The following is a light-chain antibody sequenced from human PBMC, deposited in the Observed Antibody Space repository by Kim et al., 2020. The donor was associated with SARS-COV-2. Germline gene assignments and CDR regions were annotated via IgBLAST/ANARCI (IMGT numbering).Light chain of an antibody. CDR3: QQSYITPFT. V-gene: IGKV1-39*01. Sequence: ASVGDRVTLTFQTTQIISSHLIWYQQKPGRAPKLLISAASTLQGGVPSRFSGSGSETDFTLTISSLQPEDFATYFCQQSYITPFTFGPGTKVDIK. CDR2: AAS. J-gene: IGKJ3*01. CDR1: QIISSH.